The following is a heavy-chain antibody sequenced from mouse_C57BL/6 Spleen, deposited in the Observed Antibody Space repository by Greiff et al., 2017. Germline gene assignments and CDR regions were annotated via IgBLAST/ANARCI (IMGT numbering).Heavy chain of an antibody. Sequence: EVQLQQSVAELVRPGASVKLSCTASGFHIKNTYMHWVKQRPEQGLEWIGRIDPGTGSTKYAAKFQGKATITADTSSNTAYLQLSSLTSEETAIYYYAWPFPIYDGYCYFGYWGQGTTLTVSS. V-gene: IGHV14-3*01. CDR2: IDPGTGST. CDR1: GFHIKNTY. D-gene: IGHD2-3*01. J-gene: IGHJ2*01. CDR3: AWPFPIYDGYCYFGY.